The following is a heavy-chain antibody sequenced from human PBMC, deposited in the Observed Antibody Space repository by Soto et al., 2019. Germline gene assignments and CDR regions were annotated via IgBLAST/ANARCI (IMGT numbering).Heavy chain of an antibody. CDR1: GFTFTNYN. D-gene: IGHD2-15*01. V-gene: IGHV3-21*01. J-gene: IGHJ4*02. CDR2: INPDSTYT. Sequence: YLVESGGGLVEPGGSLRLSCAASGFTFTNYNMNWVRQAPGKGLEWVSSINPDSTYTYYADSVRGRFTISRDNAKDSLYLHMTSLRVEDTAVYFWARDPGRLLRIGYSDGWGQGTLVTVSS. CDR3: ARDPGRLLRIGYSDG.